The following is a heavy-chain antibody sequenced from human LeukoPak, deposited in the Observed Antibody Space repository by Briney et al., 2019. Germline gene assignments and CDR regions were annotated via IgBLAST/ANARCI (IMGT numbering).Heavy chain of an antibody. D-gene: IGHD5-18*01. V-gene: IGHV3-23*01. CDR1: GFTFSGYA. CDR2: ISGSGGST. Sequence: GGSLRLSCAASGFTFSGYAMSWVRQAPGKGLEWISAISGSGGSTYYADSVKGRFTISRDNSKNTLYLQMNSLRAEDTAVYYCAKDLSTTWIQLWSPFDYWGQGTLVTVSS. J-gene: IGHJ4*02. CDR3: AKDLSTTWIQLWSPFDY.